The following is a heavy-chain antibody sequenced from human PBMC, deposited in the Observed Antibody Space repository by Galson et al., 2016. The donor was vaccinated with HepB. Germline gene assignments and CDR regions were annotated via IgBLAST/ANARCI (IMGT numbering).Heavy chain of an antibody. CDR2: ISAYNSNT. CDR3: ARDPRKIRYQLLELYYYYYAMEV. D-gene: IGHD2-2*01. J-gene: IGHJ6*02. V-gene: IGHV1-18*01. CDR1: GYTFTTYG. Sequence: SVKVSCKASGYTFTTYGISWVRQAPGQGLEWMGWISAYNSNTNYAQKLQGRVTMTTDTSTSTAYMELRSLRSDDTAVYYCARDPRKIRYQLLELYYYYYAMEVCGQGTTVTVSS.